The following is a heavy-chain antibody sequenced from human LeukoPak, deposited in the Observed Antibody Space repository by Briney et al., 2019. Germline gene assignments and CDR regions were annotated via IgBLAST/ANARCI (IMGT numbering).Heavy chain of an antibody. CDR3: ARDKAYYYDSSGYPDAFDI. CDR2: ISAYNGNT. J-gene: IGHJ3*02. Sequence: GGSVQVSCKASGYTFTSYGISWVRQAPGQGLEWMGWISAYNGNTNYAQKLQGRVTMTTDTSTSTAYMELRSLRSDGTAVYYCARDKAYYYDSSGYPDAFDIWGQGTMVTVSS. D-gene: IGHD3-22*01. V-gene: IGHV1-18*01. CDR1: GYTFTSYG.